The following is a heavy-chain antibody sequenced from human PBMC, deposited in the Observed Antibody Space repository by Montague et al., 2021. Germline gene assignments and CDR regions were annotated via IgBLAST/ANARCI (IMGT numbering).Heavy chain of an antibody. D-gene: IGHD2-15*01. CDR2: IYDSGST. CDR3: ARGGGYCSGGRCDPFDY. V-gene: IGHV4-31*03. CDR1: GGSISSGGFY. J-gene: IGHJ4*02. Sequence: TLSLTCSVSGGSISSGGFYWSWIRQHPGKGLEWIGSIYDSGSTNYNPSLKSRLTLSRDTSKNQVSLMLTSVTAADTAVYYCARGGGYCSGGRCDPFDYWGQGTLVTVSS.